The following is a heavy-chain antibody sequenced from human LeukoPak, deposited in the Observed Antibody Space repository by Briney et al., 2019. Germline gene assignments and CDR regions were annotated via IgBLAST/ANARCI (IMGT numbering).Heavy chain of an antibody. CDR3: ARDLSSGWYWPDY. Sequence: GGSLRLSCAASGFTFSSYSMNWVRQAPGKGLEWVSSISSSSYIYYADSVKGRFTISRDNAKNSLYLQMNSLRDEDTAVYYCARDLSSGWYWPDYWGQGTLVTVSS. J-gene: IGHJ4*02. D-gene: IGHD6-19*01. CDR2: ISSSSYI. CDR1: GFTFSSYS. V-gene: IGHV3-21*01.